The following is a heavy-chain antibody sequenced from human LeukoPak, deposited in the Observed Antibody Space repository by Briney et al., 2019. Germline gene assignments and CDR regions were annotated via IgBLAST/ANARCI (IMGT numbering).Heavy chain of an antibody. J-gene: IGHJ4*02. CDR3: ARAFSSGYMGDDY. D-gene: IGHD3-22*01. CDR1: GFTVSSNY. CDR2: IYSGGST. Sequence: GGSLRLSCAASGFTVSSNYMSWVRQAPGKGLEWVSVIYSGGSTYYADSVEGRFTISRDNSRNTLYLQMNSLSAEDTAVYYCARAFSSGYMGDDYWGQGTLVTVSS. V-gene: IGHV3-66*02.